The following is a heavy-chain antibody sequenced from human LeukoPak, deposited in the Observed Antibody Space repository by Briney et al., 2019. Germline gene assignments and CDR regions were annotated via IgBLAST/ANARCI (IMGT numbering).Heavy chain of an antibody. CDR1: GFTFSSYA. V-gene: IGHV3-23*01. D-gene: IGHD3-10*01. J-gene: IGHJ4*02. Sequence: PGGSLRLSCAASGFTFSSYAMSWVRQAPGKGLEWVSAISGSGGSTYYADSVKGRFTISRDNSKNTLYLQMNSLRAEDTAVYYCAKDRITMVRGVIIAMIEDYWGQGTLVTVSS. CDR3: AKDRITMVRGVIIAMIEDY. CDR2: ISGSGGST.